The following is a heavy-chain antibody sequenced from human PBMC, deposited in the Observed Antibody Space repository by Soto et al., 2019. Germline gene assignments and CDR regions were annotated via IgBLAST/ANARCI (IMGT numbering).Heavy chain of an antibody. CDR1: GYSFTSYW. Sequence: GESLKISCKGSGYSFTSYWIGWGRQMPGKGLEWMGIIYPGDSNTRYSPSLQGQVTISVDKSISTAYLQWSSLKATDTAMYYCARHAYDFWSGHPNPRYYYGMDVWGQGTTVIVSS. CDR2: IYPGDSNT. V-gene: IGHV5-51*01. D-gene: IGHD3-3*01. CDR3: ARHAYDFWSGHPNPRYYYGMDV. J-gene: IGHJ6*02.